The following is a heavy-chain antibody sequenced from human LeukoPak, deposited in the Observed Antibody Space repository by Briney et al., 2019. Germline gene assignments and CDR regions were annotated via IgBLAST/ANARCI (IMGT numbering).Heavy chain of an antibody. D-gene: IGHD3-22*01. J-gene: IGHJ4*02. CDR1: GGSFSGYY. CDR2: INHSGST. V-gene: IGHV4-34*01. CDR3: ARAPRRGYYDSSGYRPIDY. Sequence: PSETLSLTCAVYGGSFSGYYWSWIRQPPGKGLEWIGEINHSGSTNYNPSLKSRVTISVDTSESQFSLKLSSVTAADTAVYYCARAPRRGYYDSSGYRPIDYWGQGTLVTVSS.